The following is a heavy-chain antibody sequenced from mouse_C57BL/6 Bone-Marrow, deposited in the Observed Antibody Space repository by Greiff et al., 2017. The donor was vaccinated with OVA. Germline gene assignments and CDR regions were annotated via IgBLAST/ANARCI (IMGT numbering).Heavy chain of an antibody. J-gene: IGHJ2*01. CDR1: GFSLSTFGMG. Sequence: QVTLKVSGPGILQPSQTLSLTCSFSGFSLSTFGMGVGWIRQPPGKGLEWLAHIWWDDDKYYNPALKSRLIISKDTSKTQVFLKVAKVDTADTATYYCARMRGDYDYDASYFDYWGQGTTLTVSS. D-gene: IGHD2-4*01. CDR2: IWWDDDK. V-gene: IGHV8-8*01. CDR3: ARMRGDYDYDASYFDY.